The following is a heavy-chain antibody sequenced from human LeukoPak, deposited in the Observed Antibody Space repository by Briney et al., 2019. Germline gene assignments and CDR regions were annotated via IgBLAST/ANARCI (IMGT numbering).Heavy chain of an antibody. CDR3: ARGGGIAVAADY. Sequence: PSETLSLTCTVSGGSISSYYWSWIRQPPGKGLEWIGYISYSGSTNFNPSLKSRVTISVDTSKNQFSLKLSSVTAADTAVYYCARGGGIAVAADYWGQGTLVTVSS. CDR1: GGSISSYY. CDR2: ISYSGST. D-gene: IGHD6-19*01. J-gene: IGHJ4*02. V-gene: IGHV4-59*01.